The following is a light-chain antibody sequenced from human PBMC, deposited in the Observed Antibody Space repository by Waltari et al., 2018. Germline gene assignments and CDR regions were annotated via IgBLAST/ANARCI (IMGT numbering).Light chain of an antibody. Sequence: EIMLTQSPGTLSLSPRERATLSCRASLSISRYLAWYQNKPGQAPRRLIYDASSRATGIPDRFSGSGSGTDFSLTSSRLEPEDFAVYYCQKYGTLPATFGQGTKVEIK. V-gene: IGKV3-20*01. J-gene: IGKJ1*01. CDR1: LSISRY. CDR2: DAS. CDR3: QKYGTLPAT.